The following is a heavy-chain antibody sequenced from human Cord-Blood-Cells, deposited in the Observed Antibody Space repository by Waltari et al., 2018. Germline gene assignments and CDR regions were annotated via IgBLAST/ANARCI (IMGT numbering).Heavy chain of an antibody. D-gene: IGHD7-27*01. Sequence: QVQLVQSGAEVKKPGASVKVSCKASGYIFTGYYMHWVRQAPGQGLEWMGRINPNSGGTNYAQKFQGRVTMTRDTSISTAYMELSRLRSDDTAVYYCASYITGEFDDYAFDIWGQGTMVTVSS. CDR1: GYIFTGYY. CDR2: INPNSGGT. J-gene: IGHJ3*02. V-gene: IGHV1-2*06. CDR3: ASYITGEFDDYAFDI.